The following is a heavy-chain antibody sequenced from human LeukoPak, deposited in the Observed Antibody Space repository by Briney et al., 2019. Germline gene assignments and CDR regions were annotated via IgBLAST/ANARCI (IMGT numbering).Heavy chain of an antibody. CDR3: ARQSYGSSYYFDY. J-gene: IGHJ4*02. CDR1: GGSISSSSYY. CDR2: IYYSGST. D-gene: IGHD6-6*01. V-gene: IGHV4-39*01. Sequence: SETLSLTCTVSGGSISSSSYYWGWIRQPPGKGLEWIGSIYYSGSTYYNPSLKSRVTISVDTSKNQFSLKLSSVTAADTAVYYCARQSYGSSYYFDYWGQGTLVTVSS.